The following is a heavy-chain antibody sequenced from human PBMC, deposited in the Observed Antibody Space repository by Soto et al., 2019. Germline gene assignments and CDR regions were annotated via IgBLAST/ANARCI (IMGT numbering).Heavy chain of an antibody. Sequence: SETLSLTCTVSGGSISSYYLRWIRQPPGKGLEWIGYIYYSGSTNYNPSLKSRVTISVDTSKNQFSLKLSSVTAADTAVYYCARAKMAPHDYWGQGTLVTVS. D-gene: IGHD5-12*01. J-gene: IGHJ4*02. V-gene: IGHV4-59*13. CDR3: ARAKMAPHDY. CDR2: IYYSGST. CDR1: GGSISSYY.